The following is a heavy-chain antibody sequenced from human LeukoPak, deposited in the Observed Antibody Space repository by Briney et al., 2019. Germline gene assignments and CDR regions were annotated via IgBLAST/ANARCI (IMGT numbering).Heavy chain of an antibody. Sequence: NPSETLSLTCPVSGDSISSSSDFWGWIRQPPGKGLEWIGSIYYGGSTNYNPSLKSRVTISVDTSKNQLSLKVRSVTAADTAVYYCARLSRGFWSCLHDFWGQGTLVTVSS. V-gene: IGHV4-39*07. CDR3: ARLSRGFWSCLHDF. J-gene: IGHJ4*02. CDR1: GDSISSSSDF. CDR2: IYYGGST. D-gene: IGHD3-3*01.